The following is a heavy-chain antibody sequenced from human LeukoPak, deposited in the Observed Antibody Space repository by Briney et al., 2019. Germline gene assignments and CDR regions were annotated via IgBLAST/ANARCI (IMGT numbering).Heavy chain of an antibody. V-gene: IGHV3-48*01. Sequence: GGSLRLSCAASGFTFSSYGMNWVRQAPGKGLEWVSYISSSSSTIYYADSVKGRFTISRDNAKNTLYLQMNSLRAEDTAVYYCARAAYSNYVGYYYGMDVWGQGTTVTVSS. D-gene: IGHD4-11*01. CDR2: ISSSSSTI. J-gene: IGHJ6*02. CDR3: ARAAYSNYVGYYYGMDV. CDR1: GFTFSSYG.